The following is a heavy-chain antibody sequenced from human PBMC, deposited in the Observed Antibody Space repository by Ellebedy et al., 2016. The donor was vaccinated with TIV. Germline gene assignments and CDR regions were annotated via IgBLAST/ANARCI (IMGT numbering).Heavy chain of an antibody. Sequence: ASVKVSXXASGYMFTNYGISWVRHVPGQGPEWMGWISPYGVTNFNPRFRDRVNMTADTSTSTVYMKMRSLTSVDTAVYYCARDEKNRSQWDKWGQGTLVTVSS. D-gene: IGHD1-26*01. CDR1: GYMFTNYG. J-gene: IGHJ4*02. CDR2: ISPYGVT. V-gene: IGHV1-18*01. CDR3: ARDEKNRSQWDK.